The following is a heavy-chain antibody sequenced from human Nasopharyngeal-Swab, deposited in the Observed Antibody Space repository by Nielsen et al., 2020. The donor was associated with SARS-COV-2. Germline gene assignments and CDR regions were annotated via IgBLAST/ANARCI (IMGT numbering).Heavy chain of an antibody. CDR1: GFTFSSYA. V-gene: IGHV3-30-3*01. D-gene: IGHD2-2*01. CDR3: AREGGCSSTSCPTDETILAYAFDI. Sequence: GESLKISCAASGFTFSSYAMHWVRQAPGKGLEWVAVISYDGSNKYYADSVKGRFTISRDNSKNTLYLQMNSLRAEDTAVYYCAREGGCSSTSCPTDETILAYAFDIWGQGTMVTVSS. J-gene: IGHJ3*02. CDR2: ISYDGSNK.